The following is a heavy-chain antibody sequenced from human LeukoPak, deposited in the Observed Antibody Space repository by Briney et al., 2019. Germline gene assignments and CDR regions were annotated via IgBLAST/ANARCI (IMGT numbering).Heavy chain of an antibody. Sequence: GGSLRLSCAASGFTFSSYGMNWVRQAPGKGLEWVLYISSSGDTIHYADSVKGRFTMSRDNAKNSLYLQVNSLRAEDTAVYYCARPPSITNPYYGMDVWGQGTTVTVSS. V-gene: IGHV3-48*03. CDR3: ARPPSITNPYYGMDV. D-gene: IGHD2/OR15-2a*01. CDR1: GFTFSSYG. CDR2: ISSSGDTI. J-gene: IGHJ6*02.